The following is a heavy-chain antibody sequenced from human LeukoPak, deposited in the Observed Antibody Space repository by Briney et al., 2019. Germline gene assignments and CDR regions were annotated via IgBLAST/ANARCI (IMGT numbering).Heavy chain of an antibody. Sequence: PGGSLRLSCAASGFTFSSYWMNWARQAPGKGLEWVANINQGGSGKYYVDSVKGRFTISRDNAKNSLYLQINSLRAEDTAVYFCAKDRVTNSYDYYGLDVWGQGTTVSVSS. V-gene: IGHV3-7*03. CDR3: AKDRVTNSYDYYGLDV. CDR1: GFTFSSYW. D-gene: IGHD3-10*01. J-gene: IGHJ6*02. CDR2: INQGGSGK.